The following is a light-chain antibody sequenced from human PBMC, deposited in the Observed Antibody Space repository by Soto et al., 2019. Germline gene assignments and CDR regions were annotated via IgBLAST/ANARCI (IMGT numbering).Light chain of an antibody. V-gene: IGKV1-39*01. CDR2: SAS. J-gene: IGKJ2*03. Sequence: DIQMTQSPSSLAASVGDSVTITCRASQTIDTYMSWYQHNPGKAPNLLIYSASTLHEGVPSRFSGSGSGTDFALTITSLQPEDFATYYCQQTYNTPGSFGQGTKLEI. CDR3: QQTYNTPGS. CDR1: QTIDTY.